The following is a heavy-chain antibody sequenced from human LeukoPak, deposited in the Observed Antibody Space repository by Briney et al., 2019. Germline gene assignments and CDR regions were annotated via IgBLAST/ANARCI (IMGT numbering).Heavy chain of an antibody. J-gene: IGHJ6*03. V-gene: IGHV3-7*01. Sequence: PGGSLRLSCAASGFTFSSYGMHWVRQAPGKGLEWVANIKQDGSEKYYVDSVRGRFTISRDNAKNSLYLQMNSLRAEDTAVYYCARVRGSNAMDVWGKGTTVTVSS. CDR1: GFTFSSYG. CDR2: IKQDGSEK. D-gene: IGHD3-10*01. CDR3: ARVRGSNAMDV.